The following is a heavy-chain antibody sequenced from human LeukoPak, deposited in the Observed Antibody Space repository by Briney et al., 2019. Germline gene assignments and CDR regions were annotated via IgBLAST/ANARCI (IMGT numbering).Heavy chain of an antibody. D-gene: IGHD1-1*01. CDR3: ATDTTGLLDY. J-gene: IGHJ4*02. CDR2: ISAYNGNT. CDR1: GYTFTSYG. Sequence: GASVKVSCKASGYTFTSYGISWVRQALGQGLEWMGWISAYNGNTNYAQKLQGRVTMTTDTSTSTAYMELRSLRSDDTAVYYCATDTTGLLDYWSQGTLVTVSS. V-gene: IGHV1-18*04.